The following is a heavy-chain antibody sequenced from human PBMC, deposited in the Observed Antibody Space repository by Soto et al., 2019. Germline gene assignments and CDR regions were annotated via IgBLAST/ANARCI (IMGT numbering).Heavy chain of an antibody. V-gene: IGHV1-3*01. Sequence: ASVKVSCKASGYTFTSYGISWVRQAPGQRLEWMGWINAGNGNTKYSQKFQGRVTITRDTSASTAYMELSSLRSEDTAVYYCARDQEYSSSYYYYYGMDVWGQGTTVTVSS. CDR1: GYTFTSYG. CDR3: ARDQEYSSSYYYYYGMDV. CDR2: INAGNGNT. J-gene: IGHJ6*02. D-gene: IGHD6-6*01.